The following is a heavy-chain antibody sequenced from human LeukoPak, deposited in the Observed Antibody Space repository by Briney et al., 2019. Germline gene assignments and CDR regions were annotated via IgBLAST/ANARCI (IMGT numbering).Heavy chain of an antibody. D-gene: IGHD3-22*01. J-gene: IGHJ4*02. CDR2: IYSRGST. Sequence: SETLSLTCIVSGGSISSSNYYWGWIRQSPGKGLEWIGSIYSRGSTYYNPSLKSRVIVSSDMSKNQFSLMLNSVTTADTAVYYCARAGRGYYDSSGYYFDYWGQGTLVTVSS. CDR3: ARAGRGYYDSSGYYFDY. V-gene: IGHV4-39*07. CDR1: GGSISSSNYY.